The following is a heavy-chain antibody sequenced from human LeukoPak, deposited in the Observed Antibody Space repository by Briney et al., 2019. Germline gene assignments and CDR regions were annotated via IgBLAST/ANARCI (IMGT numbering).Heavy chain of an antibody. CDR3: TRVLYSSGWYGDHY. D-gene: IGHD6-19*01. J-gene: IGHJ4*02. Sequence: GGSLRLSCAASGFTFSSYAMSWVRQAPGKGLEWVSAISGSGGSTYYADSVKGRFTISRDNAKNSLYLQMNSLRAEDTAVYYCTRVLYSSGWYGDHYWGQGTLVTISS. CDR1: GFTFSSYA. CDR2: ISGSGGST. V-gene: IGHV3-23*01.